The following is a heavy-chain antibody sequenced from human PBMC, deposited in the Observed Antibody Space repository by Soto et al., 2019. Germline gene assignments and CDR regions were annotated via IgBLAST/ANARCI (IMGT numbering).Heavy chain of an antibody. CDR3: ARDAGYGDYVFEI. Sequence: QVQLVQSGAEVKKPGASVKVSCKASGYTFTGYYMHWVRQATGQGLEWMGWINPNSGGTNYAQKFQGWVTMTRDTSISTAYMELSRLRSDDTVVYYCARDAGYGDYVFEIWGQGTMGTVSS. V-gene: IGHV1-2*04. J-gene: IGHJ3*02. CDR1: GYTFTGYY. CDR2: INPNSGGT. D-gene: IGHD4-17*01.